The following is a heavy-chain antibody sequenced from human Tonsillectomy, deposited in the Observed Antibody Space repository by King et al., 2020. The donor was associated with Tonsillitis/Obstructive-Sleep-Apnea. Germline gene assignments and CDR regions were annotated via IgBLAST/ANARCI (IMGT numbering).Heavy chain of an antibody. Sequence: VQLVESGGGLVQPGGSLRLSCAASGFTFRNYEMNWVRQAPGKGLEWVSYISSSVSTIYYADSVKGRFTISRDNAKKSLYLQMNRLRAEDTAVYYCTKGGNSGMCSAWGQGTLVTVSS. V-gene: IGHV3-48*03. J-gene: IGHJ5*02. CDR1: GFTFRNYE. CDR3: TKGGNSGMCSA. CDR2: ISSSVSTI. D-gene: IGHD4-23*01.